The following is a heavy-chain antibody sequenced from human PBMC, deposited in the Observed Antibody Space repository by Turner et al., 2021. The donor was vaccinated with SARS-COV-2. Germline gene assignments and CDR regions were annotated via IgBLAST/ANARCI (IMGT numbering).Heavy chain of an antibody. Sequence: QVQLVESGGGVVLPGRSLRLSCAASGFTVRGYGMHWVRQATGKGLGWVAGISYDGSNKYYADSVKGRFTISRDNYKNTLYLQMNSLRAEDTAVYYCAKVSPNRGLRPYYYYYGMDVWGQGTTVTVSS. CDR3: AKVSPNRGLRPYYYYYGMDV. J-gene: IGHJ6*02. D-gene: IGHD5-12*01. CDR1: GFTVRGYG. V-gene: IGHV3-30*18. CDR2: ISYDGSNK.